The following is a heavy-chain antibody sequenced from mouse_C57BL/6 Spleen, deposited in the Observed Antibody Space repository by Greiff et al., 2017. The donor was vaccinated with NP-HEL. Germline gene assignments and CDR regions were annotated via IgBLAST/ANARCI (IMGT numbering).Heavy chain of an antibody. CDR3: AKVPYGYYYAMDD. Sequence: QVQLQQSGAELVKPGASVKMSCKASGYTFTSYWITWVKQRPGQGLEWIGDIYPGSGSTNYNEKFKSKATLTVDTSSSTAYMQLSSLTSEDSAVYYCAKVPYGYYYAMDDWGQGTSVTVSS. CDR2: IYPGSGST. CDR1: GYTFTSYW. V-gene: IGHV1-55*01. D-gene: IGHD2-2*01. J-gene: IGHJ4*01.